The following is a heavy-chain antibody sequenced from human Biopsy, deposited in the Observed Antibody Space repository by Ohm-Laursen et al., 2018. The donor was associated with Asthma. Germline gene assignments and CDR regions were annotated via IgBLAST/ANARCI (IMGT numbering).Heavy chain of an antibody. D-gene: IGHD3-10*01. CDR1: GYIFTSYW. CDR2: IFPGDSDT. V-gene: IGHV5-51*01. Sequence: ESLRISCKSSGYIFTSYWIGWVRRMPGKGLEWMEIIFPGDSDTIYSPSFQGQVTISADKSISTAYLQWSSLKASDTAIYYCARLAYGSGSFFDFWGQGTLVTVAS. CDR3: ARLAYGSGSFFDF. J-gene: IGHJ4*02.